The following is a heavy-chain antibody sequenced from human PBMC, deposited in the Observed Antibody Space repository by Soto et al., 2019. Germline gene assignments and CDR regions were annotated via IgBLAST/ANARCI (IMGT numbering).Heavy chain of an antibody. J-gene: IGHJ4*02. D-gene: IGHD4-17*01. CDR3: ARDEAPGGYGDFDY. CDR1: QFTFSSYT. CDR2: ISSHSNYI. V-gene: IGHV3-21*01. Sequence: GGSLRLSCVASQFTFSSYTMNWVRQAPGKGLEWVSSISSHSNYIHYADSVKGRFTISRDNAKNSLSLQMNSLRAEDTAVYYCARDEAPGGYGDFDYWGQGTLVTVSS.